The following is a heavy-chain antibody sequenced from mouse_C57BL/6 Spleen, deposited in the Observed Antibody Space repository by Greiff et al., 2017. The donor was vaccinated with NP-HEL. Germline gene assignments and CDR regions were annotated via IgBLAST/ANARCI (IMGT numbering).Heavy chain of an antibody. CDR3: AKNSGYYCSSFDY. D-gene: IGHD1-1*01. CDR2: IWRGGST. Sequence: VQLVESGPGLVQPSQSLSITCTVSGFSLTSYGVHWVRQSPGKGLEWLGVIWRGGSTDYNAAFMSRLSITKDNSKSQVFFKMNSLQADDTAIYYCAKNSGYYCSSFDYWGQGTTLTVSS. V-gene: IGHV2-5*01. CDR1: GFSLTSYG. J-gene: IGHJ2*01.